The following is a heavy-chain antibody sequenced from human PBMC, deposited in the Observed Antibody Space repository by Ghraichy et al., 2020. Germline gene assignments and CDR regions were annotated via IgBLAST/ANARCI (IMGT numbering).Heavy chain of an antibody. J-gene: IGHJ4*02. V-gene: IGHV7-4-1*02. Sequence: ASVKVSCKASGYTFTTYSMNWVRQAPGQGLEWMGWINTNTGNPTYAQGLTGRFVFSLDTSVSTAYLQITSLKAEDAAVYYCARDQGGNFDFWSGTYSYWGQGTLVTVSS. D-gene: IGHD3-3*01. CDR2: INTNTGNP. CDR3: ARDQGGNFDFWSGTYSY. CDR1: GYTFTTYS.